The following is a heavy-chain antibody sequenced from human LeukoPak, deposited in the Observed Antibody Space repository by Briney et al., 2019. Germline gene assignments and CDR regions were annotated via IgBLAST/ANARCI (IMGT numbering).Heavy chain of an antibody. CDR1: GGSISSGGYY. CDR3: ARARGYYDSSGYDY. CDR2: IYYSGST. D-gene: IGHD3-22*01. V-gene: IGHV4-31*03. J-gene: IGHJ4*02. Sequence: SETLSLTCTVSGGSISSGGYYWSWIRQHPGKGLEWIGYIYYSGSTYYNPSLKSRVTISVDASKNQFSLKLSSVTAADTAVYYCARARGYYDSSGYDYWGQGTLVTVSS.